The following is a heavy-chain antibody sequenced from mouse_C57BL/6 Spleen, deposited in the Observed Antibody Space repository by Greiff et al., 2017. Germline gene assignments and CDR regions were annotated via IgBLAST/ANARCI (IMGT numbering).Heavy chain of an antibody. CDR1: GFSLTSYG. V-gene: IGHV2-5*01. CDR3: AKERGQGYAMDY. CDR2: IWSGGST. J-gene: IGHJ4*01. D-gene: IGHD3-3*01. Sequence: QVQLQQSGPGLVQPSQSLSITCTVSGFSLTSYGVHWVRQSPGKGLEWLGVIWSGGSTDYNAAFMSRLSITKDNSKSQVFFKMNSLQADDTAIYYCAKERGQGYAMDYWGQGTSVTVSS.